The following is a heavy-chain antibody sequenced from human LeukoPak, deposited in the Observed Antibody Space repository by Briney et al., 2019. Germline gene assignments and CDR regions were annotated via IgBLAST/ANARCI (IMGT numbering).Heavy chain of an antibody. J-gene: IGHJ6*02. CDR2: ISSSSSYI. CDR1: GFTFSSYS. V-gene: IGHV3-21*01. CDR3: ARDRFLIGSSEQYGMDV. D-gene: IGHD6-6*01. Sequence: GGSLRLSCAASGFTFSSYSMNWVRQAPGKGLEWVSSISSSSSYIYYADSVKGRFTISRDNAKNSLYLQMNSLRAQDTAVHYCARDRFLIGSSEQYGMDVWGQGTTVTVSS.